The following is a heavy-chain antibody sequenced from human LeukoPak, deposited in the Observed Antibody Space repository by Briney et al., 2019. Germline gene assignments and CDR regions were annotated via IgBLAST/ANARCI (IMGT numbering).Heavy chain of an antibody. CDR3: ARATVAAYADYFDY. CDR1: GYTFTSYG. V-gene: IGHV1-18*01. D-gene: IGHD4-23*01. Sequence: ASVKVSCKASGYTFTSYGISWVRQAPGQGLDWMGLITTYSGYTKYGQKFQGRVTMTTDTSTSTAYMELRSLRSDDTAVYYCARATVAAYADYFDYWGQGTLVTVSS. J-gene: IGHJ4*02. CDR2: ITTYSGYT.